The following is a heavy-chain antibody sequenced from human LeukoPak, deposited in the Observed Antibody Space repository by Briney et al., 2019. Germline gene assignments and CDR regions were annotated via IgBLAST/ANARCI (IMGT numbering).Heavy chain of an antibody. CDR1: GFTFRSFA. CDR3: ARASGDYGEYFDY. CDR2: IWYDGSNK. J-gene: IGHJ4*02. D-gene: IGHD4-17*01. V-gene: IGHV3-33*01. Sequence: GRSLRLSCAASGFTFRSFAMRWVRQAPGKGLEWVAAIWYDGSNKYYADSVKGRFTISRDNSKNTLFLQMNSLRAEDTAVYYCARASGDYGEYFDYWGQGTLVTVSS.